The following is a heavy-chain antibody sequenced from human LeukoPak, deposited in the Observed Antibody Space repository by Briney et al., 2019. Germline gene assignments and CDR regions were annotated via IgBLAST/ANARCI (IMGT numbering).Heavy chain of an antibody. CDR2: IYWNDNK. CDR3: AHSGTYYDFWSGYPYFEY. Sequence: VSGPTLVKPTQTLTLTCTFSGFSLTTSGVGVGWIRQPPGKALEWLALIYWNDNKRYSPSLKSRLTITKDTSENQVVLTMTNMDPVDTATYYCAHSGTYYDFWSGYPYFEYWGQGTLVTVSS. V-gene: IGHV2-5*01. D-gene: IGHD3-3*01. J-gene: IGHJ4*02. CDR1: GFSLTTSGVG.